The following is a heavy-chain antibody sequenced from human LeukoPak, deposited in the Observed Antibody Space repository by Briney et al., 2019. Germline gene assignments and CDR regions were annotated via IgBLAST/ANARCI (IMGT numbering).Heavy chain of an antibody. CDR2: IYSGGST. Sequence: PGGSLRLSCAASGFTVSSNYMSWVRQAPGKGLEWVSVIYSGGSTYYADSVKGRFTISRDNSKNTLYLQMNSLRAEDTAVYYCAKGRKAADTLPFDYWGQGTLVTVSS. V-gene: IGHV3-53*05. J-gene: IGHJ4*02. D-gene: IGHD6-13*01. CDR1: GFTVSSNY. CDR3: AKGRKAADTLPFDY.